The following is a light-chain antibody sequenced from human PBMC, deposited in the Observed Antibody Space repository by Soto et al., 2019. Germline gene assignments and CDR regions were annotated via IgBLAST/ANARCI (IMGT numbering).Light chain of an antibody. CDR3: QQYNSLPLT. CDR2: DAS. CDR1: QFIGNY. J-gene: IGKJ4*01. V-gene: IGKV1-33*01. Sequence: DIQMTQPPSSLSASVGDRITITCHSSQFIGNYLNWYQKKPGKDPKLLIFDASNLHTGVPSKFSGTGFGTVFNLTINLVQTDDCATYFCQQYNSLPLTFGGGTKVDIK.